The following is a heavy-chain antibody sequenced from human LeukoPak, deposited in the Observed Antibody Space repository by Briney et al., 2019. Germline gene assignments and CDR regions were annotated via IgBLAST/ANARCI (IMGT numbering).Heavy chain of an antibody. V-gene: IGHV4-34*01. CDR2: INHSGST. J-gene: IGHJ4*02. CDR1: GGSFSGYY. Sequence: SETLSLTCAVYGGSFSGYYWSWIRQPPGKGLEWIGEINHSGSTNYNPSLKSRVTISVDTSKNQFSLKLSSVTAADTAVYYCAGGVSSPLDYWGQGTLVTVSS. CDR3: AGGVSSPLDY. D-gene: IGHD3-16*01.